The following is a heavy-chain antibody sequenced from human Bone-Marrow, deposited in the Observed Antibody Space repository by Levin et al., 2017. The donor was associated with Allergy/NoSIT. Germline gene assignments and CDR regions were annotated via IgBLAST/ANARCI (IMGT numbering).Heavy chain of an antibody. D-gene: IGHD4-17*01. Sequence: EASVKVSCKASGGTFSSYAISWVRQAPGQGLEWMGGIIPIFGTANYAQKFQGRVTITADESTSTAYMELSSLRSEDTAVYYCATLDYGDSLFDYWGQGTLVTVSS. CDR3: ATLDYGDSLFDY. CDR1: GGTFSSYA. CDR2: IIPIFGTA. J-gene: IGHJ4*02. V-gene: IGHV1-69*13.